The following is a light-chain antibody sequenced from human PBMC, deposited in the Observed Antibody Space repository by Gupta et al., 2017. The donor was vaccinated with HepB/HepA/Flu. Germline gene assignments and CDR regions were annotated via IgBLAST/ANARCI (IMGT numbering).Light chain of an antibody. J-gene: IGLJ3*02. Sequence: QSVLTQPPSVSGPPGQRVTISCTGSSSNIGAGYAVHWYQLLPGTAPQLLFYINNHRPAGVPDRFSGTKSGTSASLAITGLQAADEANYYCQSYDRSQRKTVFGGGTKLTVL. V-gene: IGLV1-40*01. CDR2: INN. CDR1: SSNIGAGYA. CDR3: QSYDRSQRKTV.